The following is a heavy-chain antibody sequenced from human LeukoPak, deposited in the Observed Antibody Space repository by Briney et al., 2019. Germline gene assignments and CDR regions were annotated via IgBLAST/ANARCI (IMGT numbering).Heavy chain of an antibody. D-gene: IGHD3-22*01. CDR2: INPNSGGT. V-gene: IGHV1-2*06. J-gene: IGHJ4*02. CDR1: GYTFTGYY. Sequence: ASVRVSCKASGYTFTGYYMHWVRQAPGQGLEWMGRINPNSGGTNYAQKFQGRVTMTRDTSISTVYMELSRLRSDDTAVYYCARVGYYESSGYYEYWGQGTLVTVSS. CDR3: ARVGYYESSGYYEY.